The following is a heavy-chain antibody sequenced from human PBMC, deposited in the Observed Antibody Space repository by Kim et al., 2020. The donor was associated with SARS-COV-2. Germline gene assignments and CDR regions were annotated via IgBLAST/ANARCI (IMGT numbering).Heavy chain of an antibody. Sequence: ASLKVSCKASGYTFTSYAMHWVRQAPGQRLEWMGWINAGNGNTKYSQKFQGRVTITRDTSASTAYMELSSLRSEDTAVYYCARDHVGLGYYFDYWGQGTLVTVSS. CDR3: ARDHVGLGYYFDY. D-gene: IGHD1-26*01. CDR2: INAGNGNT. V-gene: IGHV1-3*01. CDR1: GYTFTSYA. J-gene: IGHJ4*02.